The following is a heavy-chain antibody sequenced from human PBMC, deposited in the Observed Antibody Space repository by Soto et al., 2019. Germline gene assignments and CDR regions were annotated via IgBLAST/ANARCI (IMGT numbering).Heavy chain of an antibody. D-gene: IGHD6-13*01. V-gene: IGHV3-21*01. Sequence: GGSLRLACAASGFTFRRFTMNWVRQAPGKGLEWVSTISSNSAYIYYTDALRGRFTISRDNAKNSLHLQMNSLRAEDTAVYYCTRDASRDSSARGWFDPWGPGTLVTVSS. J-gene: IGHJ5*02. CDR3: TRDASRDSSARGWFDP. CDR2: ISSNSAYI. CDR1: GFTFRRFT.